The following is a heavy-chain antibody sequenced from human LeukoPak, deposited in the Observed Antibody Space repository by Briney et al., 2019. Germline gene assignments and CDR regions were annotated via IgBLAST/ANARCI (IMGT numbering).Heavy chain of an antibody. CDR1: GYTFTSYG. J-gene: IGHJ4*02. V-gene: IGHV1-18*01. Sequence: ASVKVSCRASGYTFTSYGISWVRQAPGQGLEWMGWISAYNGNTNYAQKLQGRVTMTTDTSTSTAYMEMRSLRSDDTAVYYCAGGPSTLPPPRWSEDLDFDYWGQGTLVTVSS. CDR3: AGGPSTLPPPRWSEDLDFDY. D-gene: IGHD2-15*01. CDR2: ISAYNGNT.